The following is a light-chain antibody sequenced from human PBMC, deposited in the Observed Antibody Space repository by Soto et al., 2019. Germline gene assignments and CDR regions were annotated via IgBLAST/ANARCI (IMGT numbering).Light chain of an antibody. V-gene: IGKV3D-20*02. CDR1: QSVNSAY. J-gene: IGKJ5*01. CDR3: QQRNNWPS. Sequence: EIVLTQSPGTLSLTPGERATLSCRASQSVNSAYLAWYQQKPGQAPRLLIFGASNRATGIPDRFSGSGSGTDFTLTISRLEPEDFAVYYCQQRNNWPSFGQGTRLEIK. CDR2: GAS.